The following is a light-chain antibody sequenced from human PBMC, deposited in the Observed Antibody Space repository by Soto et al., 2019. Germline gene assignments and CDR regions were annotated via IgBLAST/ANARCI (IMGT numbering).Light chain of an antibody. CDR1: QSISSY. J-gene: IGKJ1*01. Sequence: DIRMTQSPSSLSASVGDRVTITCRESQSISSYLNWYQQKPGKAPKLLIYAASSLQSGVPSRFSGSGSGTDFTLTISSLQPEDFATYYCQQSYSTPPTFGQGTKVDIK. CDR3: QQSYSTPPT. CDR2: AAS. V-gene: IGKV1-39*01.